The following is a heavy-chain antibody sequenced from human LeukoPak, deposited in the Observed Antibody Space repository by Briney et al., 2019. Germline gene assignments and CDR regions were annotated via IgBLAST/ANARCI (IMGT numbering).Heavy chain of an antibody. D-gene: IGHD3-22*01. CDR1: GFTVSSNY. J-gene: IGHJ4*02. Sequence: GGSLRLSCAASGFTVSSNYMSWVRQAPGKGLEWVSVIYSGGSTYYADSVKGRFTISRDNSKNTLYLQMNSLRAEDTAVYYCARLDDSSGHYYDYWGQGTLVTVSS. V-gene: IGHV3-66*01. CDR2: IYSGGST. CDR3: ARLDDSSGHYYDY.